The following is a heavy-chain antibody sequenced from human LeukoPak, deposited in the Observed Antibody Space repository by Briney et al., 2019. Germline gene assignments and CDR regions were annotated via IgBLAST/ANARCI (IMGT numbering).Heavy chain of an antibody. V-gene: IGHV5-51*01. D-gene: IGHD3-10*01. CDR3: ARLDGSGSYGYFDY. CDR1: GYTFTRHW. Sequence: GESLKISCKGSGYTFTRHWIGWVRQTPGKGLGWMGIIYPGDSDTRYSPSFEGQVTFSADTSSSTAYLQWSSLKASDTAMYYCARLDGSGSYGYFDYWGQGTLVTVSS. J-gene: IGHJ4*02. CDR2: IYPGDSDT.